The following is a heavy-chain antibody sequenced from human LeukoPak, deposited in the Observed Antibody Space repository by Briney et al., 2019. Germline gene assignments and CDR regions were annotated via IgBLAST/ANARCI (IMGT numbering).Heavy chain of an antibody. CDR3: AREGYYDSSGYYPLDY. CDR2: ISYDGSNK. D-gene: IGHD3-22*01. CDR1: GFTFSSYG. V-gene: IGHV3-30*03. Sequence: GGSLRLSCAASGFTFSSYGMHWVRQAPGKGLEWVAVISYDGSNKYYADSVKGRFTISRDNSKNTLYLQMNSLRAEDTAVYYCAREGYYDSSGYYPLDYWGQGTLVTVSS. J-gene: IGHJ4*02.